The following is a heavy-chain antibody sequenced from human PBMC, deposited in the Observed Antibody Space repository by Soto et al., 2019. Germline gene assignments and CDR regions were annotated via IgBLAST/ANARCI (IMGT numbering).Heavy chain of an antibody. Sequence: QVQLVESGGGVVQPGRSLRLSCAASGFTFSSYDIHWVRQAPGKGLEWVAVISYSGSNKYYADSVKGRFAISRDNSKNTLYLQMNSLRAEDTVVYYCAKITWELDIWGQGTMVTVSS. V-gene: IGHV3-30*18. D-gene: IGHD7-27*01. CDR1: GFTFSSYD. CDR2: ISYSGSNK. J-gene: IGHJ3*02. CDR3: AKITWELDI.